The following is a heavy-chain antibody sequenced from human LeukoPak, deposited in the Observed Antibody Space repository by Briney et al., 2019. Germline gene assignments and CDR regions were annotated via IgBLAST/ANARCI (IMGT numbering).Heavy chain of an antibody. J-gene: IGHJ3*02. CDR1: GFTFSSYS. CDR2: ISSSSSTI. Sequence: PGGSLRLSCAASGFTFSSYSMNWVRQAPGKGLEWVSYISSSSSTIYYADSVKGRFTISRDNAKNSLYLQMNSLRAEDTAVYYCESPSLRYFDWLPSLDAFDIWGQGTMVTVSS. V-gene: IGHV3-48*04. CDR3: ESPSLRYFDWLPSLDAFDI. D-gene: IGHD3-9*01.